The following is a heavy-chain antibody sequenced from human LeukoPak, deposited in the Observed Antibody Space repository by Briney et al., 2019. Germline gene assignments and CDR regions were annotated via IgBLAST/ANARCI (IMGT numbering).Heavy chain of an antibody. CDR2: INSDGTTT. CDR1: EFTFSHYY. CDR3: ARDRDWLPLDC. D-gene: IGHD3/OR15-3a*01. V-gene: IGHV3-74*01. Sequence: GGSLRLSCAASEFTFSHYYMHWVRQAPGKGLVWVSRINSDGTTTDYADSVKGRFTVSRDNAKSTLYLQMNSLRDEDTAVYYCARDRDWLPLDCWGLGTLVTVSS. J-gene: IGHJ4*02.